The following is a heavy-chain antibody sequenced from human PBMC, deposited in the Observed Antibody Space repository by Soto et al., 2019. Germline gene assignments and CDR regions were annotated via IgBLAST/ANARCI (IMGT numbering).Heavy chain of an antibody. J-gene: IGHJ6*02. CDR3: AKDSYCSSTSCFLPQPRKYYYYGMDV. D-gene: IGHD2-2*01. CDR2: ISYDGSNK. CDR1: GFTFSSYG. V-gene: IGHV3-30*18. Sequence: GGSLRLSCAASGFTFSSYGMHWVRQAPGKGLEWVAVISYDGSNKYYADSVKGRFTISRDNSKNTLYLQMNSLRAEDTAVYYCAKDSYCSSTSCFLPQPRKYYYYGMDVWGQGTTVTVSS.